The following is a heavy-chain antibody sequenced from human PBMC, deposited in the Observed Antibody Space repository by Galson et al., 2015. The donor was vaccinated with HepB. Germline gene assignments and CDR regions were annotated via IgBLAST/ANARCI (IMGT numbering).Heavy chain of an antibody. D-gene: IGHD2-2*01. V-gene: IGHV3-23*01. Sequence: SLRLSCAASGLTFSSYAMSWVRQAPGKGLEWVSAISGSGGSTYYADYVKGRFTISRDNSKNTLYLQMNSLRAEDTAVYYCAKGPLVYCSSTSCYYFQHWGQGTLVTVSS. CDR1: GLTFSSYA. J-gene: IGHJ1*01. CDR3: AKGPLVYCSSTSCYYFQH. CDR2: ISGSGGST.